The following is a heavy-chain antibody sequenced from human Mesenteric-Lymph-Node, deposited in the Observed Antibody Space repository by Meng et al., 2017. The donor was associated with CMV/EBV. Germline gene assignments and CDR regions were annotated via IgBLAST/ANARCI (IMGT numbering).Heavy chain of an antibody. V-gene: IGHV1-46*01. J-gene: IGHJ4*02. CDR2: INPSGGAT. Sequence: CKASGYTFTSYYIHWVRQAPGQGLEWMGVINPSGGATSYAQKFQGRITMTRDTSTSTVYMELSSLRSEDTAMYYCADVYGSGNYPDYWGQGTLVTVSS. CDR3: ADVYGSGNYPDY. D-gene: IGHD3-10*01. CDR1: GYTFTSYY.